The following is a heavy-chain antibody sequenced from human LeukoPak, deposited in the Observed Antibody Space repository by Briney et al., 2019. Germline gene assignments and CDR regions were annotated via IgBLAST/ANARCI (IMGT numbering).Heavy chain of an antibody. CDR2: ISRTGGNT. Sequence: GGSLTLSCAASGFTFSNYAMSWVRQAPGKGLEWVSSISRTGGNTYYADSVKGRFTISRDNSKNTMYLQMNSLRAEDTAMYYCARAPMSYDSSGFGGAFDIWGQGTMVTVSS. CDR3: ARAPMSYDSSGFGGAFDI. D-gene: IGHD3-22*01. CDR1: GFTFSNYA. J-gene: IGHJ3*02. V-gene: IGHV3-23*01.